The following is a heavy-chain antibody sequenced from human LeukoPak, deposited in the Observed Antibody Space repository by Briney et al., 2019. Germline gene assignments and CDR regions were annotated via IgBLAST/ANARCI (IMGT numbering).Heavy chain of an antibody. CDR1: GFTFSNYW. V-gene: IGHV3-74*01. CDR2: INSDGSST. D-gene: IGHD6-13*01. CDR3: ARAPSIPAAGISGY. J-gene: IGHJ4*02. Sequence: GGSLRLSCAASGFTFSNYWMHWVRQAPGKGLAWVSRINSDGSSTNYADSVKGRFTISRDNAKNTLYLQMNSLRAEDTAVYYCARAPSIPAAGISGYWGQGTLVTVSS.